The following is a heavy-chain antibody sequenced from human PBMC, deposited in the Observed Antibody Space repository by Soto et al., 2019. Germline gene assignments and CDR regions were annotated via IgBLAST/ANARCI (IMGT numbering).Heavy chain of an antibody. Sequence: EVQLVESGGGLVQRGGSLRLSCAASAFTFSDYGMNWIRQAPGMGLECISYITSGSCDSKSYAGAVKGRFTTSRDNAKNSLYLQMNSLGAEDTAVYYCARDRGAWPDTWGQGTLVTVSS. J-gene: IGHJ5*02. CDR1: AFTFSDYG. D-gene: IGHD2-21*02. CDR3: ARDRGAWPDT. V-gene: IGHV3-48*01. CDR2: ITSGSCDSK.